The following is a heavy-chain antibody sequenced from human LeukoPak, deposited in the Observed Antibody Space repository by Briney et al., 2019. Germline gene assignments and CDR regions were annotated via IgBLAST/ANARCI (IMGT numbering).Heavy chain of an antibody. D-gene: IGHD6-13*01. J-gene: IGHJ4*02. CDR2: ISGSGGST. CDR1: GFAFNTYS. Sequence: GGSLRLSCAASGFAFNTYSMNWVRQAPGKGLEWVSGISGSGGSTYYADSVKGRFTISRDNSKSTLYLQMNSLRAEDTAVYYCAKDRAGQQLVRGYFDYWGQGTLVTVSS. V-gene: IGHV3-23*01. CDR3: AKDRAGQQLVRGYFDY.